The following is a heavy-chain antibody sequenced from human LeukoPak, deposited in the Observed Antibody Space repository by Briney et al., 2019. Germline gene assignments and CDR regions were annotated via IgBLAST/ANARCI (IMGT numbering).Heavy chain of an antibody. J-gene: IGHJ4*02. Sequence: GGSLRHSCAASGFTFSSYGMHWVRQAPGKGLEWVAVIWYDGSNKYYTDSVQGRFTISRDNSKNTLSLQMNSLRAEDTAVYYCARGSSIWPRAFDYWGQGTLVTVSS. CDR2: IWYDGSNK. V-gene: IGHV3-33*01. CDR3: ARGSSIWPRAFDY. CDR1: GFTFSSYG. D-gene: IGHD6-13*01.